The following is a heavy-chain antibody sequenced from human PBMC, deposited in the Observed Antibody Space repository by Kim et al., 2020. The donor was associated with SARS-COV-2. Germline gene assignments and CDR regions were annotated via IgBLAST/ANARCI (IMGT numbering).Heavy chain of an antibody. CDR2: INHSGST. Sequence: SETLSLTCAVYGGSFSGYYWSWIRQPPGKGLEWIGEINHSGSTNYNPSLKSRVTISVDTSKNQFSLKLSSVTAADTAVYYCARGPNIAAAGTLAYYFDYWGQGTLVTVSS. D-gene: IGHD6-13*01. J-gene: IGHJ4*02. CDR1: GGSFSGYY. CDR3: ARGPNIAAAGTLAYYFDY. V-gene: IGHV4-34*01.